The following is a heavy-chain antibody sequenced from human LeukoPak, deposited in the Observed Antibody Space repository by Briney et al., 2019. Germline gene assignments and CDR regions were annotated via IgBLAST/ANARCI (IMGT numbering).Heavy chain of an antibody. J-gene: IGHJ4*02. CDR1: GGSISSGSYY. Sequence: SETLSLTCTVSGGSISSGSYYWSWIRQPAGKGLEWIGRIYTSGSTNYNPSLKSRVTISADTSKNQFSLKLSPVTAADTAVYYCARVNWNAFDYWGQGTLVTVSS. D-gene: IGHD1-1*01. CDR2: IYTSGST. CDR3: ARVNWNAFDY. V-gene: IGHV4-61*02.